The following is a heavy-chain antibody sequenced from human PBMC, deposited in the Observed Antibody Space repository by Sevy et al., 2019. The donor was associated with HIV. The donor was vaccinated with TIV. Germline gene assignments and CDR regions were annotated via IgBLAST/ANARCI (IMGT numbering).Heavy chain of an antibody. CDR1: GESISGYY. CDR3: ARQFQEYYYGVDV. D-gene: IGHD6-6*01. CDR2: IYYSGRT. Sequence: SETLSLTCTVSGESISGYYWSWIRQPPGKGLEWIGYIYYSGRTNYNPSLKSRVTISEDRSKNQLSLKLTSVTAADTAVYYCARQFQEYYYGVDVWGQGTMVTVSS. J-gene: IGHJ6*02. V-gene: IGHV4-59*01.